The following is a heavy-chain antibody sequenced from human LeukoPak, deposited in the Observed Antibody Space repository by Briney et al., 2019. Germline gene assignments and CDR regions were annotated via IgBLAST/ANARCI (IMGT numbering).Heavy chain of an antibody. J-gene: IGHJ4*02. D-gene: IGHD3-3*01. V-gene: IGHV3-21*01. CDR1: GFTFSSYS. Sequence: GGSLRLSCAASGFTFSSYSMNWVRQAPGKGLEWVSSISSSSSYIYYADSVEGRFTISRDNAKNSLYLQMNSLRAEDTAVYYCARGDDFWSGYYPIDYWGQGTLVTVSS. CDR2: ISSSSSYI. CDR3: ARGDDFWSGYYPIDY.